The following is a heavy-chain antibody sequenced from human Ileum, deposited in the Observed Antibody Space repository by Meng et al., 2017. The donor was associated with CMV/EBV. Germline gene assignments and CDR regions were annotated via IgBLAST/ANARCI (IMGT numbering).Heavy chain of an antibody. D-gene: IGHD2/OR15-2a*01. CDR3: ARSPGYFSLDY. V-gene: IGHV4-4*01. CDR2: ISHRGST. Sequence: LTCAVSGDSISSSHYWSWVRQPPGKGLEWIGEISHRGSTKYMPSLKSRVTISMDKTKNHFSLELTSVTAADTGVYFCARSPGYFSLDYWGQGTLVTVSS. J-gene: IGHJ4*02. CDR1: GDSISSSHY.